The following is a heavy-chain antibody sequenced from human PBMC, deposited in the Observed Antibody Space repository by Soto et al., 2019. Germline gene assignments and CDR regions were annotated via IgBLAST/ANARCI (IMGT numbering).Heavy chain of an antibody. CDR1: GYTFTNYY. CDR3: TRGFTYGHFEY. Sequence: ASVKVSCKASGYTFTNYYMHWVRQAPGQGLEWMGVISPNDDSTFYAQKFQGRVTMTRDSSTSTVYMELSSLRSEDTAVYYCTRGFTYGHFEYWGRGTLVTVSS. D-gene: IGHD4-17*01. J-gene: IGHJ4*02. V-gene: IGHV1-46*03. CDR2: ISPNDDST.